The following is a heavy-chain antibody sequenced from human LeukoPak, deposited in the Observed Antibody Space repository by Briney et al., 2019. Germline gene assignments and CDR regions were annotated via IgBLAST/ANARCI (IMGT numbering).Heavy chain of an antibody. D-gene: IGHD2-2*01. CDR2: IYYSGST. CDR1: GGSISSSSYY. CDR3: ARDAGHQLSRRNYYAMDV. V-gene: IGHV4-39*07. J-gene: IGHJ6*02. Sequence: SETLSLTCTVSGGSISSSSYYWGWIRQPPGKGLEWIGSIYYSGSTCYNPSLKSRVTISVDISKNQFSLKVSSVTAADTAVYYCARDAGHQLSRRNYYAMDVWGQGTTVTVSS.